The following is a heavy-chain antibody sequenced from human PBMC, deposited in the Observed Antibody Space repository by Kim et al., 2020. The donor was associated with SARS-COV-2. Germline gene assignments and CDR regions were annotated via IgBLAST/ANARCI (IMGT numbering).Heavy chain of an antibody. Sequence: SETLSLTCAVYGWSFSGYYLSWIRQPPGKGLEWIGEIYHSGTTKYNPSPKSRVTTSLDTANNQFSLKLSSVPAADTAAYFCARSLYHAPSSFCFRFDPWG. CDR2: IYHSGTT. CDR3: ARSLYHAPSSFCFRFDP. J-gene: IGHJ5*02. D-gene: IGHD6-13*01. CDR1: GWSFSGYY. V-gene: IGHV4-34*01.